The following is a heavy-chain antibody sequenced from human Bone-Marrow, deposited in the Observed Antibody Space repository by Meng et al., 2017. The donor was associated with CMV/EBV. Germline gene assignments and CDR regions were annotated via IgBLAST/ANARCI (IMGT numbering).Heavy chain of an antibody. CDR1: GFSFNNYW. Sequence: GESLKISCAVPGFSFNNYWMSWVRQAPGKGLEWVADIEGDGNTKYYADSVKGRFTISRDNAKRSLYLQLNALRVEDAAVYYGAREPMNYDYWRGYSDYHYGMDVWGQGTTVTVSS. CDR2: IEGDGNTK. D-gene: IGHD3-3*01. V-gene: IGHV3-7*01. CDR3: AREPMNYDYWRGYSDYHYGMDV. J-gene: IGHJ6*02.